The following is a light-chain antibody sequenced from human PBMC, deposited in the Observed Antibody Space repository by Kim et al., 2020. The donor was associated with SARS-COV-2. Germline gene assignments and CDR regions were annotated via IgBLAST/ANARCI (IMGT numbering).Light chain of an antibody. J-gene: IGLJ2*01. CDR2: DVN. V-gene: IGLV2-11*03. CDR1: SSDVGVYNY. CDR3: CSYAGSYTLV. Sequence: GQSVTISCTGTSSDVGVYNYVSWYRQHPGKAPKLMIYDVNKRPSRVPDRFSGSKSGNTASLTISGLQAEDEADYYCCSYAGSYTLVFGGGTQLTVL.